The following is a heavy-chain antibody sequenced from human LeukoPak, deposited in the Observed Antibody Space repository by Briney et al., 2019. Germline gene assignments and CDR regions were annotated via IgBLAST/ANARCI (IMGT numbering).Heavy chain of an antibody. CDR3: AREYCSGGSCYTCLDY. CDR1: GYTFTGYY. V-gene: IGHV1-2*02. J-gene: IGHJ4*02. Sequence: ASVKVSCKASGYTFTGYYIHWVRQAPGQGLEWMGWINPNSGGTNYAQKFQGRVTMTRDTSISTAYMELSRLRSDDTAVYYCAREYCSGGSCYTCLDYWGQGTLVTVSS. CDR2: INPNSGGT. D-gene: IGHD2-15*01.